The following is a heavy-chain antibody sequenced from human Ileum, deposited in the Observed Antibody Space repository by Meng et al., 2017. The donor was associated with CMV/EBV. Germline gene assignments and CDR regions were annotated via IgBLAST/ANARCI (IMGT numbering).Heavy chain of an antibody. Sequence: LNCTDSGGYVNSRTWWSWVRQPPGKGLEWIGEVYEGGTITYNPSLRNRFIISVDKSKNQFSLRLNSVSAADTAIYYCAHNGRYCLQYWGQGILVTVSS. CDR3: AHNGRYCLQY. D-gene: IGHD2-21*02. CDR2: VYEGGTI. J-gene: IGHJ4*02. CDR1: GGYVNSRTW. V-gene: IGHV4-4*02.